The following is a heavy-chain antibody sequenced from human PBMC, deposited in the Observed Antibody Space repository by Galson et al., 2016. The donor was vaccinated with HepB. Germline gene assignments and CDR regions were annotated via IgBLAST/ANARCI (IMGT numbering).Heavy chain of an antibody. CDR2: IIPIFETP. CDR1: GGTFSNYA. V-gene: IGHV1-69*13. D-gene: IGHD2-15*01. J-gene: IGHJ3*02. Sequence: SVKVSCKASGGTFSNYALSWVRLAPGQGLEWMGVIIPIFETPKYAQKFQGRVTITADESTSTVYMELSSLRSEDTAVYFCARDVPADPGYCSGGSCFDAFDIWGQGTMVTVSS. CDR3: ARDVPADPGYCSGGSCFDAFDI.